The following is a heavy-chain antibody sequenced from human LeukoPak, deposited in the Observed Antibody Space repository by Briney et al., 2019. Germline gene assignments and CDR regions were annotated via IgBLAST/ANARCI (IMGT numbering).Heavy chain of an antibody. D-gene: IGHD5-24*01. CDR3: TREGMSKLMATMDAFDI. Sequence: GGSLRLSCTASGFTFGDYAMRWVRQAPGQGLEWVGFIRSKAYGGTTEYAASVKGRFTISRDDSKSIAYLQMNSLKTEDTAVYYCTREGMSKLMATMDAFDIWGQGTMVTVSS. CDR2: IRSKAYGGTT. V-gene: IGHV3-49*04. J-gene: IGHJ3*02. CDR1: GFTFGDYA.